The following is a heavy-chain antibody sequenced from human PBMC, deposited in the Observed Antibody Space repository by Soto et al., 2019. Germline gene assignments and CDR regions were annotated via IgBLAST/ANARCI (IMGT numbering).Heavy chain of an antibody. D-gene: IGHD6-19*01. J-gene: IGHJ6*02. CDR1: GFTFSSYA. CDR2: ISGSGGST. Sequence: GGSLRLSCAASGFTFSSYAMSWVRQAPGKGLEWVSAISGSGGSTYYADSVKGRFTISRDNSKNTLYLQMNSLRAEDTAVYYCAKDLGSSGWYAALYYYYYGMDVWGQGTTVTVSS. CDR3: AKDLGSSGWYAALYYYYYGMDV. V-gene: IGHV3-23*01.